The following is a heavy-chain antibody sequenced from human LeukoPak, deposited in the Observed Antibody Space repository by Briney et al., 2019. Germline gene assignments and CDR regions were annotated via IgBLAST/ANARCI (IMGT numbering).Heavy chain of an antibody. J-gene: IGHJ3*02. CDR3: ARDQRRAFDI. CDR2: IYYSGST. V-gene: IGHV4-59*01. CDR1: GDSISSYY. Sequence: SETLSLTCTVSGDSISSYYWSWIRPPPGKGPEWVGYIYYSGSTNYNPSLKSRVTISVDTSKNQFSLRLSSVTAADTAVYYCARDQRRAFDIWGQGTMVAVSS.